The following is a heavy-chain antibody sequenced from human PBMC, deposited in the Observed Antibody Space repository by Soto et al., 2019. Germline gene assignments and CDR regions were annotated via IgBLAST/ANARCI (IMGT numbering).Heavy chain of an antibody. Sequence: QAQLVQSGPEVKKPGASVKVSCKASGYTFSGPYIYWIRQAPGQGLEWMGWIDPNSGGTEFAQKFQGRVTLTRATSISTVYMELNSLRSDDTGVYYCARDFRTHSHGVDVWGQGTVVTVSS. CDR3: ARDFRTHSHGVDV. D-gene: IGHD2-8*01. CDR1: GYTFSGPY. J-gene: IGHJ1*01. V-gene: IGHV1-2*02. CDR2: IDPNSGGT.